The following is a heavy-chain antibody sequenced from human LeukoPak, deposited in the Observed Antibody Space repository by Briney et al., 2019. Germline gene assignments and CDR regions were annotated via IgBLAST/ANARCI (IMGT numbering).Heavy chain of an antibody. J-gene: IGHJ4*02. D-gene: IGHD2-2*01. CDR3: ARAQVPKLDIVVVPAAGPFDY. Sequence: PAGSLRLSCAASGFTFSSYSMNWVRQAPGKGLEWVSYISSSSSTIYYADSVKGRFTISRDNAKNSLYLQINSLRAEDTAVYYCARAQVPKLDIVVVPAAGPFDYWGQGTLVTVSS. V-gene: IGHV3-48*01. CDR2: ISSSSSTI. CDR1: GFTFSSYS.